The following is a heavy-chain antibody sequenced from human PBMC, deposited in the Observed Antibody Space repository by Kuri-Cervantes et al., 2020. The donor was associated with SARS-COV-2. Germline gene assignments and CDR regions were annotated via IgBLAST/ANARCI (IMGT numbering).Heavy chain of an antibody. CDR2: ISGSIIST. Sequence: GESLKISCAASGFSFSSYAMTWVRQAPGKGLEWVSAISGSIISTYYADSVKGRFTISRDNSKNTLYLQMNSLRAEDTAVYYCAKYSEGANFDYWGQGTLATFSS. D-gene: IGHD2-21*01. J-gene: IGHJ4*02. V-gene: IGHV3-23*01. CDR3: AKYSEGANFDY. CDR1: GFSFSSYA.